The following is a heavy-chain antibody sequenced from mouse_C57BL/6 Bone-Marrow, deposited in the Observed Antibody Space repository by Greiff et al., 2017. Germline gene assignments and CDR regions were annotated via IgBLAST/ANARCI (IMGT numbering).Heavy chain of an antibody. CDR3: ARYDYYGSSYDAMDY. Sequence: EVQLQQSGPELVKPGASVKISCTASGYTFTDYYMNWVKQSPGTSLEWIGDLNPNNGGTSYNQKFKGKATLTVDKSSSTAYMELRSLTSEDSAVYYCARYDYYGSSYDAMDYWGQGTSVTVSS. CDR1: GYTFTDYY. V-gene: IGHV1-26*01. CDR2: LNPNNGGT. D-gene: IGHD1-1*01. J-gene: IGHJ4*01.